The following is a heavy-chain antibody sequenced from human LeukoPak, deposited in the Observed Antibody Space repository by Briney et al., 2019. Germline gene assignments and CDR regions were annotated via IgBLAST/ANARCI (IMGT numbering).Heavy chain of an antibody. D-gene: IGHD1-26*01. Sequence: PGGSLRLSCAASGFTVSSNYMSWVRQAPGKGLEWVSEIYSDGSRYYAASVKGRFTLSRDNSKNTLYLQMNSLRAEDTAVFYCAKGGARLHSYYFDYWGQGTLVTVSS. J-gene: IGHJ4*02. CDR2: IYSDGSR. V-gene: IGHV3-53*05. CDR3: AKGGARLHSYYFDY. CDR1: GFTVSSNY.